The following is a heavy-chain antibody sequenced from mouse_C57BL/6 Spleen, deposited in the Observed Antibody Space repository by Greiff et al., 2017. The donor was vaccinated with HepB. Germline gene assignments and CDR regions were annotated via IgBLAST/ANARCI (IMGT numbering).Heavy chain of an antibody. Sequence: QVQLKESGPGLVQPSQSLSITCTVSGFSLTSYGVHWVRQSPGKGLEWLGVIWSGGSTDYNAAFISRLSISKDNSKSQVFFKMNSLQADDTAIYYCARMAHYSNSYAMDYWGQVTSVTVSS. CDR2: IWSGGST. D-gene: IGHD2-5*01. CDR3: ARMAHYSNSYAMDY. V-gene: IGHV2-2*01. CDR1: GFSLTSYG. J-gene: IGHJ4*01.